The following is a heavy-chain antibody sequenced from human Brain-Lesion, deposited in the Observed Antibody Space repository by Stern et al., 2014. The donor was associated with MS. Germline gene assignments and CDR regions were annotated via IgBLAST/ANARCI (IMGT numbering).Heavy chain of an antibody. D-gene: IGHD2-2*01. CDR1: GGSISSGGYY. CDR3: ARGRVVPGFQYYATDV. V-gene: IGHV4-61*02. Sequence: QVQLVQSGPGLVKPSQTLSLSCTVSGGSISSGGYYWSWIRQPAGKGLEWIGRIFNSGSTRYNPSLKSQVTISIDTSKTQFSLRLNSMTAADTAVYYCARGRVVPGFQYYATDVWGQGTTVIVSS. CDR2: IFNSGST. J-gene: IGHJ6*02.